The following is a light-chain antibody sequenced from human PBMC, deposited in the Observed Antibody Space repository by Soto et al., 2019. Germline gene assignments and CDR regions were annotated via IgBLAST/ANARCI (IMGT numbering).Light chain of an antibody. J-gene: IGLJ3*02. V-gene: IGLV1-44*01. CDR1: ISNIGTKS. CDR3: AAWDDSLNGNWV. Sequence: QSVLTQAPSASGTPGQRVTISCSGSISNIGTKSVNWYQQLLGKAPILLIYDDIERPSGVPERFSGSKSGTSASLAISGLQSEDEADYYCAAWDDSLNGNWVFGGGTKLTVL. CDR2: DDI.